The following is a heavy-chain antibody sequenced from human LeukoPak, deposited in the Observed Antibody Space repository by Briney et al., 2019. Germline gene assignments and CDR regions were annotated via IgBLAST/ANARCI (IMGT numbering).Heavy chain of an antibody. J-gene: IGHJ4*02. CDR1: GFTFSIYS. CDR2: ISFDGSNK. V-gene: IGHV3-30*04. CDR3: ARARYGGNWGELAY. D-gene: IGHD4-23*01. Sequence: GGSLRLSCAASGFTFSIYSKHWVRQPPGKGLEWVAVISFDGSNKYYADSVKGRFTISRDNSKNTLYLQMNSLRIEDTAVYYCARARYGGNWGELAYWGQGTLVTVSS.